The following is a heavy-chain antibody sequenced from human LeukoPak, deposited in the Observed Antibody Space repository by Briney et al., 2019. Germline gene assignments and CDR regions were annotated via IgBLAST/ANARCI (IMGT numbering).Heavy chain of an antibody. CDR3: AREFVQDPLYYYSMDV. J-gene: IGHJ6*02. CDR2: ISYDGSNK. V-gene: IGHV3-30-3*01. Sequence: PGRSLRLSCAASGFTFSSYAMHWVRQAPGKGLEWVAVISYDGSNKYYADSVKGRFTISRDNSKNTLYLQMNSLRAEDTAVYYCAREFVQDPLYYYSMDVWGQGTTVTVSS. CDR1: GFTFSSYA. D-gene: IGHD3-10*02.